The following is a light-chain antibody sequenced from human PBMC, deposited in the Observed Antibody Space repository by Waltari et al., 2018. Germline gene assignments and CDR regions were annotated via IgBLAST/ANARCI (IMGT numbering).Light chain of an antibody. CDR1: QSITNY. Sequence: DIQMTQSPSSLSAFVGDRVTITCRASQSITNYLKWYQEKPGKAPKLLIYAASGLQGGVPSRFSGSGSGTDFTLTISSLQAEDFATYYCQQSYSTPYTFGQGTKLEIK. J-gene: IGKJ2*01. V-gene: IGKV1-39*01. CDR2: AAS. CDR3: QQSYSTPYT.